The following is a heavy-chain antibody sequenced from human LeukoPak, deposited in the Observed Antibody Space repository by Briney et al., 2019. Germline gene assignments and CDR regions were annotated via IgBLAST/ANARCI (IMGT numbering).Heavy chain of an antibody. CDR3: ARRSGDYDILTGLPLEGYYYGMDV. D-gene: IGHD3-9*01. J-gene: IGHJ6*02. Sequence: GGSLRLSCAASGFTFSSYAMGWVRQAPGKGLEWVSAISGSGGSTYYADSVKGRFTISRDNTKNTLYLQINSLRAEDTAVYYCARRSGDYDILTGLPLEGYYYGMDVWGQGTTVTVSS. CDR2: ISGSGGST. CDR1: GFTFSSYA. V-gene: IGHV3-23*01.